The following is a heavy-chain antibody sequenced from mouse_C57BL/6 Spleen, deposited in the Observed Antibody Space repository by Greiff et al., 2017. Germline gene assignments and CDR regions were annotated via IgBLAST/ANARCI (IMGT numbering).Heavy chain of an antibody. CDR3: ARSSTGTHFDV. J-gene: IGHJ1*03. D-gene: IGHD4-1*02. V-gene: IGHV1-59*01. CDR1: GYTFTSYW. CDR2: IDPSDSYT. Sequence: QVQLQQSGAELVRPGTSVKLSCKASGYTFTSYWMHWVKQRPGQGLEWIGVIDPSDSYTNYNQKFKGKATLTVDTSSSTAYMQLSSLTSEDSAVYYCARSSTGTHFDVWGTGTTVTVSS.